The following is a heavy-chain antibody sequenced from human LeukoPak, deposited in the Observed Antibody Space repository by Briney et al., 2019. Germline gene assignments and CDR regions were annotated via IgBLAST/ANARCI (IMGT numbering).Heavy chain of an antibody. CDR2: ISGSGGST. CDR1: GFTFSSYG. J-gene: IGHJ4*02. D-gene: IGHD3-16*02. V-gene: IGHV3-23*01. CDR3: AKFNRELSSFDY. Sequence: GGTLRLSCAASGFTFSSYGMTWVRQAPGRGLEWVSAISGSGGSTYYADSVKGRFTISRDNSKNTLYLQMNSLRAEDTAVYYCAKFNRELSSFDYWGQGTLVTVSS.